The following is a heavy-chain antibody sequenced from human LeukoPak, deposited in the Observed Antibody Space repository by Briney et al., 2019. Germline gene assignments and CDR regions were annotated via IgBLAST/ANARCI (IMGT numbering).Heavy chain of an antibody. D-gene: IGHD2-2*01. CDR3: ARAADAGGYNWFDP. J-gene: IGHJ5*02. Sequence: PGGSLRLSCAASSGFTFSDYYMTWIRQAPGKGLEWISYISSSGSSIYYADSVKGQFTISRDNAKNSLYLQMNSLRAEDTAVYYCARAADAGGYNWFDPWGQGTLVTVSS. CDR1: SGFTFSDYY. CDR2: ISSSGSSI. V-gene: IGHV3-11*01.